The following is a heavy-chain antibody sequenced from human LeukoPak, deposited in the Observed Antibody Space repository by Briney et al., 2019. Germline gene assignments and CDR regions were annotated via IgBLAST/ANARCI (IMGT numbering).Heavy chain of an antibody. Sequence: GGSLRLSCAASGFTLSSYAMSWVRQAPGKGLEWVSSISSSSSYIYYADSVKGRFTISRDNSKNTLYLQMNSLRAEDTAVYYCAKAGDSSSSPLFLDWGQGTLVTVSS. CDR2: ISSSSSYI. CDR1: GFTLSSYA. J-gene: IGHJ4*02. V-gene: IGHV3-23*01. CDR3: AKAGDSSSSPLFLD. D-gene: IGHD6-6*01.